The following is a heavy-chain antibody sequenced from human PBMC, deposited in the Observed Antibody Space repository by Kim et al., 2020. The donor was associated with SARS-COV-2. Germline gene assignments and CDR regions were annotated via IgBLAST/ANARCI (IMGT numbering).Heavy chain of an antibody. CDR3: ANAPIVVVPAAPYGMDV. V-gene: IGHV3-23*01. J-gene: IGHJ6*02. Sequence: VKGRFTISRDNSKNTLYLQMNSLRAEDTAVYYCANAPIVVVPAAPYGMDVWGQGTTVTVSS. D-gene: IGHD2-2*01.